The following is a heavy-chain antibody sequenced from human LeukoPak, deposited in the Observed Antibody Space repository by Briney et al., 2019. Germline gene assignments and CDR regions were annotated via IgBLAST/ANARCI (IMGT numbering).Heavy chain of an antibody. CDR2: IYYDGST. Sequence: SETLSFTCTVSGGSISSRSYYWGWIRQPPGKGLEWIGNIYYDGSTYYNPSLKSRATISVDTSKNQFSLKLSSVTAADTAVYYCARDRSRWDLLPFDCWGQGALVTVSS. J-gene: IGHJ4*02. D-gene: IGHD1-26*01. CDR3: ARDRSRWDLLPFDC. CDR1: GGSISSRSYY. V-gene: IGHV4-39*07.